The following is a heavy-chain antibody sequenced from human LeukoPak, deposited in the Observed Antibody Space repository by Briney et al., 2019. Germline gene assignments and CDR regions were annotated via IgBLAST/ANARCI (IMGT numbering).Heavy chain of an antibody. CDR3: AKNLRLGSYSRYYYYMDV. CDR1: GFTFSSYA. J-gene: IGHJ6*03. CDR2: ISGSGGST. Sequence: GGSLRLSCAASGFTFSSYAMSWVRQAPGKGLEWVSAISGSGGSTYYADSVKGRFTISRDNSKNTLYLQMNSLRAEDTAVYYCAKNLRLGSYSRYYYYMDVWGKGTTVTVSS. V-gene: IGHV3-23*01. D-gene: IGHD3-10*01.